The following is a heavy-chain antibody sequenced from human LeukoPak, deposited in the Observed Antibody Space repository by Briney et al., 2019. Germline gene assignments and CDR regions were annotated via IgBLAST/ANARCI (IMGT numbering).Heavy chain of an antibody. Sequence: SETLSLTCTVSGGSISSSSYYWGWIRQPPGTGLEWIGSMYYSGNTHYNPSLKSRVTISVDTSKNQFSLKLSSVTAADTAVYYCARQAIGFGEFHFDYWGQGTLVTVSS. J-gene: IGHJ4*02. CDR1: GGSISSSSYY. CDR3: ARQAIGFGEFHFDY. CDR2: MYYSGNT. V-gene: IGHV4-39*01. D-gene: IGHD3-10*01.